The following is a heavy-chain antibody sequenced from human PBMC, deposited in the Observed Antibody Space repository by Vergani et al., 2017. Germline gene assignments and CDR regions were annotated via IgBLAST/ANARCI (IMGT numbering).Heavy chain of an antibody. V-gene: IGHV3-23*03. CDR1: GFTFSSYA. J-gene: IGHJ4*02. D-gene: IGHD3-3*01. CDR2: IYSGGSST. Sequence: EVQLLESGGGLVQPGGSLRLSCAASGFTFSSYAMSWVRQAPGKGLEWVSVIYSGGSSTYYADSVKGRFTISRDNSKNTLYLQMNSLRAEDTAVYYCAKDGTGYYDFWSGYYDGDYFDYWGQGTLVTVSS. CDR3: AKDGTGYYDFWSGYYDGDYFDY.